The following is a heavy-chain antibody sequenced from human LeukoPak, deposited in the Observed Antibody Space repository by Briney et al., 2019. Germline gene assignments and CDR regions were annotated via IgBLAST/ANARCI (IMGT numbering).Heavy chain of an antibody. Sequence: SETLSLTCAVYGGSFSGYYWSWIRQPPGKGLEWIGEINHGGSTNYNPSLKSRLTISVDTSKNQFSLKLSSVTAADTAVYYCAREGVHYDILAAYYRPYYFDFWGQGTLVTVYS. CDR3: AREGVHYDILAAYYRPYYFDF. D-gene: IGHD3-9*01. CDR2: INHGGST. J-gene: IGHJ4*02. CDR1: GGSFSGYY. V-gene: IGHV4-34*01.